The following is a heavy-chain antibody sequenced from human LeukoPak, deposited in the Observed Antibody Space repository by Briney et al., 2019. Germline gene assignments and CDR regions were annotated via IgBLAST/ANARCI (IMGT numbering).Heavy chain of an antibody. V-gene: IGHV4-4*02. CDR1: GDSINSLDL. CDR3: ARDQEGFDY. Sequence: PSGTLSLTCTVSGDSINSLDLWSWVRQPPGKGLEWIGEMYLSGTTHSNPSVKSRVTISIDKSKNQFFLNLSSVTAADTAVYYCARDQEGFDYWGQGTLVTVSS. J-gene: IGHJ4*02. CDR2: MYLSGTT.